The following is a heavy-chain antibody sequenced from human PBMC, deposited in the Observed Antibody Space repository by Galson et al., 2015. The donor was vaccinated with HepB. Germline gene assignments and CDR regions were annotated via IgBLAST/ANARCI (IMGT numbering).Heavy chain of an antibody. V-gene: IGHV1-69*04. Sequence: SVKVSCKASGGTFSSYAISWVRQAPGQGLERMGRIIPILGIANYAQKFQGRVTITADKSTSTAYMELSCLRSEDTAVYYCARVAYDSSGYLFDYWGQGTLVTVSS. J-gene: IGHJ4*02. CDR1: GGTFSSYA. CDR3: ARVAYDSSGYLFDY. CDR2: IIPILGIA. D-gene: IGHD3-22*01.